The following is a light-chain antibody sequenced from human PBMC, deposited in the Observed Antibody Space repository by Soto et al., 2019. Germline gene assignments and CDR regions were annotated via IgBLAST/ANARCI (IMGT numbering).Light chain of an antibody. Sequence: QSVLTQPASVSGSPGQSITISCTGTSSDVGSYNLVSWHQQHPGKAPKLIIYEGSKRPSGVSNRFSGSKSGNTASLTISGLQAEDEADYYCCSYAGSSTHVVFGGGTKVTVL. CDR1: SSDVGSYNL. V-gene: IGLV2-23*01. CDR3: CSYAGSSTHVV. J-gene: IGLJ2*01. CDR2: EGS.